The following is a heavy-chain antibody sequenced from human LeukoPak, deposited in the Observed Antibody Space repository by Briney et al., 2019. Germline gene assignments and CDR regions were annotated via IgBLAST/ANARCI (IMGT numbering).Heavy chain of an antibody. J-gene: IGHJ4*02. V-gene: IGHV1-18*01. CDR3: ARKGCFDNCYLFDY. CDR1: GYTFSTYG. Sequence: GASVKVSCKASGYTFSTYGINGGRQAPGQALEWMGWINTNNGNTNYAQKFQGRVTMTRDTSTSTGYMELRSLGSDDTAVYYCARKGCFDNCYLFDYWGQGTLVTVSS. D-gene: IGHD1-20*01. CDR2: INTNNGNT.